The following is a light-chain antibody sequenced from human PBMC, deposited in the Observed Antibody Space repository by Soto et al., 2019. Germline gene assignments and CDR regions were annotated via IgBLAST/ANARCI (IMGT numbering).Light chain of an antibody. CDR2: AAS. CDR1: HGISSY. J-gene: IGKJ1*01. CDR3: QQYYSYPWT. V-gene: IGKV1-8*01. Sequence: AIRMTQSPSSLSAATGDRVTITCRAIHGISSYFAWYQQKPGKAPKLLIYAASTLQSGVPSRFGGSGSGTDFTLTISCLQSEDFATYYCQQYYSYPWTFGQGTKVEI.